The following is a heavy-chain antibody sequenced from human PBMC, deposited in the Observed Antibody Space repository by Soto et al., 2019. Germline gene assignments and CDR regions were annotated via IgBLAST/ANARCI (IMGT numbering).Heavy chain of an antibody. CDR1: GGSFSGYY. Sequence: QVQLQQWGAGLLKPSETLSLTCAVYGGSFSGYYWSWIRQPPGKGLEWIGEINHSGSTNYNPSLKSRVTISVDTSKNPFSLKLSSVTAADTAVYYWARRRAIAVAAGDFDYWGQGTLVTVSS. D-gene: IGHD6-19*01. CDR3: ARRRAIAVAAGDFDY. J-gene: IGHJ4*02. CDR2: INHSGST. V-gene: IGHV4-34*01.